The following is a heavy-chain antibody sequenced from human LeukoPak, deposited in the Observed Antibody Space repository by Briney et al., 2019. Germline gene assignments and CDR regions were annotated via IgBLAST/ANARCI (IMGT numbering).Heavy chain of an antibody. V-gene: IGHV1-2*02. Sequence: GASVKVSCKASGYTFTGYYMHWVRQAPGQGLEWMGWINPNSGGTNYAQKFQGRVTMTRDTSISTAYMELSTLRSDDTAVYYCARGHRITMIVVGTQGYFDYWGQGTLVTVSS. CDR1: GYTFTGYY. D-gene: IGHD3-22*01. CDR3: ARGHRITMIVVGTQGYFDY. CDR2: INPNSGGT. J-gene: IGHJ4*02.